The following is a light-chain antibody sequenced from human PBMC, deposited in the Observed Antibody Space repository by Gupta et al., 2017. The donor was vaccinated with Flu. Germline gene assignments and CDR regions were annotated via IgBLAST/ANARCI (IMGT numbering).Light chain of an antibody. CDR3: SSYTSSSTYV. CDR1: SSDIGNHNR. CDR2: EVT. V-gene: IGLV2-18*02. J-gene: IGLJ1*01. Sequence: SALPQPPSVSGSPGQSVTISCTGTSSDIGNHNRVSWYQQSPDTAPKLMIYEVTKRPSGVPDRFSGSKSDNTASLTISGVQAEDEADYYCSSYTSSSTYVFGTGTKVTVL.